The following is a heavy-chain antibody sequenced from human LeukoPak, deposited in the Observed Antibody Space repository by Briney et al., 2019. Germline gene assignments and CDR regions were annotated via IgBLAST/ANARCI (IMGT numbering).Heavy chain of an antibody. D-gene: IGHD6-19*01. J-gene: IGHJ4*02. CDR2: INHSGST. CDR1: GGSFSGYY. V-gene: IGHV4-34*01. Sequence: SETLSLTCAVYGGSFSGYYWSWIRQPPGKGLEWIGEINHSGSTNYNPSLKSRVTISVDTSKNQFSLKLSSVTAADTAVYYCARFRQWLPPYYFDYWGQGTLVTVSS. CDR3: ARFRQWLPPYYFDY.